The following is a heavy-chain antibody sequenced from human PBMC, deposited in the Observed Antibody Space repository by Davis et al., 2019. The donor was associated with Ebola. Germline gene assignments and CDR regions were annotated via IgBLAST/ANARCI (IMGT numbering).Heavy chain of an antibody. Sequence: AASVKVSCKASGGTFSSYAISWVRQATGQGLEWMGWMNPNSGNTGYAQKFQGRVTMTRNTSISTAYMELSSLRSEDTAVYYCARGSQIFYYGSGSYYLYYYYGMDVWGQGTTVTVSS. CDR2: MNPNSGNT. V-gene: IGHV1-8*02. CDR1: GGTFSSYA. CDR3: ARGSQIFYYGSGSYYLYYYYGMDV. J-gene: IGHJ6*02. D-gene: IGHD3-10*01.